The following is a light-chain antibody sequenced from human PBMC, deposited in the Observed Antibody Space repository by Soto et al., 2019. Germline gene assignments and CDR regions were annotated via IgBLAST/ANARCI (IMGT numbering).Light chain of an antibody. CDR1: SGSIASNY. V-gene: IGLV6-57*04. J-gene: IGLJ2*01. CDR2: DDN. Sequence: NFMLTQPHSVSESPGKMVTISCTRSSGSIASNYVQWYQQRPGSAPTSVIYDDNQRPSGVPDRFSGSIDSSSNSASLTISGLKTEDEADYYCHSYESDNVIFGGGTKLTVL. CDR3: HSYESDNVI.